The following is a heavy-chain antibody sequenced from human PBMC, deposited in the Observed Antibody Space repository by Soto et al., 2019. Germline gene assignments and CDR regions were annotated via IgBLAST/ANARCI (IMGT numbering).Heavy chain of an antibody. J-gene: IGHJ6*02. CDR3: SRSEVGDFMDV. CDR1: EDTFANYD. Sequence: QAQLEQSGAGVKKPGASVRVSCKASEDTFANYDIIWVRQAPGQGLEWMGWVNPNNGNTGYAPKFQGRVTMTRDTSTRTAYLEMSGLRSDDTAVYYCSRSEVGDFMDVWGRGTTVIVSS. CDR2: VNPNNGNT. D-gene: IGHD3-16*01. V-gene: IGHV1-8*01.